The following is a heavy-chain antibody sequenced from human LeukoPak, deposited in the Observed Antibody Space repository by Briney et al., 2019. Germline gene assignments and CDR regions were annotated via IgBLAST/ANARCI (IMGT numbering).Heavy chain of an antibody. J-gene: IGHJ4*02. CDR1: GYSFSSYW. Sequence: GESLKISCKGSGYSFSSYWIGWLRQMPGKGLEWMGIIYPGDSDTRYSPSLQGQVTISADKSISTTYLQWSSLKASDTAMYYCARLVWGSYRYFDYWGQGTLVTVSS. CDR3: ARLVWGSYRYFDY. CDR2: IYPGDSDT. V-gene: IGHV5-51*01. D-gene: IGHD3-16*02.